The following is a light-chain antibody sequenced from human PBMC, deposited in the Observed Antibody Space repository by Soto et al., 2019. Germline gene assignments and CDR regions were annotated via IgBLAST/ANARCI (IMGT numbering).Light chain of an antibody. CDR2: GAS. J-gene: IGKJ4*01. CDR3: QQYNDWPPVT. Sequence: DIVLTQSPGTLSLSPGERATLSCRASQSISSTYLAWYQQKPGQAPRLLIYGASTRATGIPARFSGRGSGTEFTLTISSLQSEDFAVYYCQQYNDWPPVTFGGGTKVDIK. CDR1: QSISSTY. V-gene: IGKV3-15*01.